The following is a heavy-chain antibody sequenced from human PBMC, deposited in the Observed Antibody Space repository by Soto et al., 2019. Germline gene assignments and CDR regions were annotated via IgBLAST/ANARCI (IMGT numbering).Heavy chain of an antibody. CDR3: ARGSRRITIFGVVIIPFDY. J-gene: IGHJ4*02. CDR2: INHSGST. D-gene: IGHD3-3*01. V-gene: IGHV4-34*01. CDR1: GGSFSGYY. Sequence: QVQLQQWGAGLLKPSETLSLTCAVYGGSFSGYYWSWIRQPPGKGLEWIGEINHSGSTNYNPSLKSRVTISVDTSKNQFSLKLSSVTAADTAMYYCARGSRRITIFGVVIIPFDYWGQGTLVTVSS.